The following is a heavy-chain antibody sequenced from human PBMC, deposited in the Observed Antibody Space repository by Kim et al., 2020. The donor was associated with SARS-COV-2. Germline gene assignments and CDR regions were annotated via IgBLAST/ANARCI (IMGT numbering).Heavy chain of an antibody. Sequence: GGSLRLSCAASGFTVSSNFMTWVRQAPGKGLEWVSVIYTDGRTYYADSVKGRFTISRDNSKNTLYLQMNSLRAEDTAVYYCAREVGAGPIDLGWGQGTLVTVSS. V-gene: IGHV3-53*01. CDR3: AREVGAGPIDLG. J-gene: IGHJ4*02. CDR2: IYTDGRT. D-gene: IGHD1-26*01. CDR1: GFTVSSNF.